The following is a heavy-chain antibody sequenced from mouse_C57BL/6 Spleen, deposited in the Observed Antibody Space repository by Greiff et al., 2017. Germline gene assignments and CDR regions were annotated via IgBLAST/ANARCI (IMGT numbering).Heavy chain of an antibody. J-gene: IGHJ4*01. CDR2: IDPSDSET. V-gene: IGHV1-52*01. CDR1: GYTFTSYW. CDR3: ARRRGLGNYLGGYAMDY. D-gene: IGHD2-1*01. Sequence: VQLQQPGAELVRPGSSVKLSCKASGYTFTSYWMHWVKQRPLQGLEWIGNIDPSDSETHYNQKFKDKATLTVDKSSSTAYRQLSCLTSESSAVYYCARRRGLGNYLGGYAMDYWGQGTSVTVSS.